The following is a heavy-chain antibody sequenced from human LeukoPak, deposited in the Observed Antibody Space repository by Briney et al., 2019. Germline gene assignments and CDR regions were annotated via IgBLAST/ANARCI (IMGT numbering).Heavy chain of an antibody. J-gene: IGHJ4*02. CDR2: IKQDGSEK. D-gene: IGHD5/OR15-5a*01. Sequence: GGSLRLSCAVSGCTFSSYWMSWVRQAPGKGLEWVANIKQDGSEKYYVDSVKGRFTISRDNAKNSLYLQMNSLRAEDTAVYYCASVGNGVYGTYYFDYWGQGTLVTVSS. CDR3: ASVGNGVYGTYYFDY. V-gene: IGHV3-7*03. CDR1: GCTFSSYW.